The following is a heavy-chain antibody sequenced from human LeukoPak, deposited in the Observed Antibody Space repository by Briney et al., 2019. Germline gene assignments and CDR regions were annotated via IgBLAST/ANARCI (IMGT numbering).Heavy chain of an antibody. D-gene: IGHD3-10*02. Sequence: RGSLRLSCAASGFTFSSYGMSWVRQAPGKGLEWVSYISSSSSTIYYADSVKGRFTISRDNAKNSLYLQMNSLRAEDTAVYYCAELGITMIGGVWGKGTTVTISS. CDR1: GFTFSSYG. CDR2: ISSSSSTI. CDR3: AELGITMIGGV. J-gene: IGHJ6*04. V-gene: IGHV3-48*04.